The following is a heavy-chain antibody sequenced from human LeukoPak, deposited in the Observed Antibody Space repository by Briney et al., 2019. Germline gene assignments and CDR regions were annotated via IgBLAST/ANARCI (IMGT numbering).Heavy chain of an antibody. CDR3: ARDKDA. V-gene: IGHV3-66*01. CDR2: IYSDGTT. J-gene: IGHJ5*02. Sequence: GGPLRLSCVVSGLTVSNNYMSWVRQAPGKGLEWVSVIYSDGTTGNADSVKGRFTISRDNSKNTVYLQMDSLRAEDTAVYYCARDKDAWGQGTLVTVSS. CDR1: GLTVSNNY.